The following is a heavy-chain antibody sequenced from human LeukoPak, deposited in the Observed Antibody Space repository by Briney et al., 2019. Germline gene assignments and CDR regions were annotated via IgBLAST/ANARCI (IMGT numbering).Heavy chain of an antibody. J-gene: IGHJ2*01. Sequence: SETLSLTCTVSGGSIISGGSYWGWIRQPPGKGLEWIGSTYYSGSTWYNPALKSRATISVDTPKNQFSLRLTSVTAADTAVYYCSRRDCSQSSCFYWYFDLWGRGTLLTVSS. D-gene: IGHD2-2*01. V-gene: IGHV4-39*07. CDR3: SRRDCSQSSCFYWYFDL. CDR2: TYYSGST. CDR1: GGSIISGGSY.